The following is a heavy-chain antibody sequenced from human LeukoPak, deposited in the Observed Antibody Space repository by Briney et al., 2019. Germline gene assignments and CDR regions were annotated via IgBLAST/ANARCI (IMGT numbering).Heavy chain of an antibody. D-gene: IGHD1-14*01. J-gene: IGHJ5*02. CDR3: ARGLRSWLDP. CDR1: GFTVSSNY. V-gene: IGHV3-53*01. CDR2: IYSGGDT. Sequence: PGGSLRLSCGASGFTVSSNYMSWVRQAPGKGLEWVSVIYSGGDTYYADSVKGRFTISRDDSKNTLYLQMNSLRAEDTAVYFCARGLRSWLDPWGQGTLVTVSS.